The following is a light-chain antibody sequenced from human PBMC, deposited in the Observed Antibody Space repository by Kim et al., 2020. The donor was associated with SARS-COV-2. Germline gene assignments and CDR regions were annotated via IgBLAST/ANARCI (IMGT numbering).Light chain of an antibody. V-gene: IGKV3-20*01. CDR2: AAS. J-gene: IGKJ2*03. CDR3: QQYVSSHS. CDR1: QSVSSSF. Sequence: EIVLTQFPGTLSLSPGERATLSYRASQSVSSSFLAWYQQKPGQAPRLLIYAASSRATGIPDRFSGSGSGTDFTLTITRLEPEDFAVYYCQQYVSSHSFGQGTKLEI.